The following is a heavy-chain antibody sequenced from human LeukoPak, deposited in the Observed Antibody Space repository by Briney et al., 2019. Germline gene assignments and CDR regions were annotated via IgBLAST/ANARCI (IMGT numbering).Heavy chain of an antibody. V-gene: IGHV3-73*01. CDR2: IRSKANNYAT. D-gene: IGHD3-22*01. CDR1: GFTFSGSA. CDR3: TGDNFDSSVKFDY. J-gene: IGHJ4*02. Sequence: GSLRLSCVVSGFTFSGSAVHWVRQASGKGLEWVGRIRSKANNYATAYAASVKGRFTISRDDSKNTAYLQMNSLKTEDTAVYYCTGDNFDSSVKFDYWGQGTLVTVSS.